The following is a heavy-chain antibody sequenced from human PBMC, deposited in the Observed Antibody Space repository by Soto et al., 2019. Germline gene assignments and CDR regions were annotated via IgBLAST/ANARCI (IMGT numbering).Heavy chain of an antibody. CDR1: GGSISTYY. CDR2: IHTSGST. CDR3: ARDHNSGGYLL. J-gene: IGHJ4*02. Sequence: SATLSLTCTVSGGSISTYYWSWIRQPAGKGLEWIGRIHTSGSTNYNPSLKSRVTMSVDTSENQFSLKLNSVTAADTAVYYCARDHNSGGYLLWGQGTLVTVSS. V-gene: IGHV4-4*07. D-gene: IGHD3-10*01.